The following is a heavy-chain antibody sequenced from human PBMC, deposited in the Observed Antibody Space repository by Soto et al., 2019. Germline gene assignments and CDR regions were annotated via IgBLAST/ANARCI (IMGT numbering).Heavy chain of an antibody. CDR2: IYYSGST. V-gene: IGHV4-39*01. Sequence: SETLSLTWTVSGASISSSSYYWGWHRQPPGKGREWIGSIYYSGSTYYNPSLKSRVTISVDTSKNQFSLKLSSVTAADTAVYYCASSDSGIAVAGYYYYYGMDVWGQGTTVTAP. CDR1: GASISSSSYY. J-gene: IGHJ6*02. D-gene: IGHD6-19*01. CDR3: ASSDSGIAVAGYYYYYGMDV.